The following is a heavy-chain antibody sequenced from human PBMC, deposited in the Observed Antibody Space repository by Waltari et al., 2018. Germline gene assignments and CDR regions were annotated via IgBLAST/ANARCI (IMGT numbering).Heavy chain of an antibody. CDR3: ARAVAAAAFDY. CDR2: ISSSSSTI. V-gene: IGHV3-48*01. D-gene: IGHD6-13*01. CDR1: GFTFSSYS. J-gene: IGHJ4*02. Sequence: EVQLVESGGGLVQPGGSLSLSCAASGFTFSSYSMHWVRQAPGKGLEWVSYISSSSSTIYYADSVKGRFTISRDNAKNSLYLQMNSLRAEDTAVYYCARAVAAAAFDYWGQGTLVTVSS.